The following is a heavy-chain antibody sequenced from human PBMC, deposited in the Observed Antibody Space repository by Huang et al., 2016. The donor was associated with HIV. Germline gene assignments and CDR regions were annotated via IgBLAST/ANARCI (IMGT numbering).Heavy chain of an antibody. Sequence: EVQLVESGGGLVQPGGSLRLSCAASGFTFSSYWMNWVRQARGKGLERVANIKQDGSEKYYVDSVKGRFTSSRDNAKNSLYLQMNGLRTEDTAVYYCARGATSGFWGQGTLVTVSS. J-gene: IGHJ4*02. CDR1: GFTFSSYW. V-gene: IGHV3-7*01. CDR2: IKQDGSEK. CDR3: ARGATSGF.